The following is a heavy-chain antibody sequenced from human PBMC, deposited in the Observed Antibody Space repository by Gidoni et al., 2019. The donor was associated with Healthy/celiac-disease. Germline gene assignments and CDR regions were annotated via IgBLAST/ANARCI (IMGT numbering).Heavy chain of an antibody. V-gene: IGHV1-69*01. CDR3: AREGCSGGSCLYGMDV. CDR2: ITPIFVTA. CDR1: GCTFSSYA. D-gene: IGHD2-15*01. J-gene: IGHJ6*02. Sequence: QVQLVQSWAEVKKPGSSVKISCKASGCTFSSYAISWVRQAPGQGLEWMGGITPIFVTANYAQKFQGRVTITADESTSTAYMELSSLRSEDTAVYYCAREGCSGGSCLYGMDVWGQGTTVTVSS.